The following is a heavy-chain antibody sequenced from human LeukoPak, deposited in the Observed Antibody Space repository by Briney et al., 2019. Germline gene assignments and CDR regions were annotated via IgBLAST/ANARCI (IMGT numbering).Heavy chain of an antibody. CDR2: IYSGGST. CDR1: GFTVSSNY. D-gene: IGHD3-10*01. V-gene: IGHV3-66*01. CDR3: ARDKMVRGANNYYYYYGMDV. J-gene: IGHJ6*02. Sequence: GGSLRLSCAASGFTVSSNYMSWARQAPGKGLEWVSVIYSGGSTYYADSVKGRFTISRDNSKNTLYLQMNSLRAEDTAVYYCARDKMVRGANNYYYYYGMDVWGQGTTVTVSS.